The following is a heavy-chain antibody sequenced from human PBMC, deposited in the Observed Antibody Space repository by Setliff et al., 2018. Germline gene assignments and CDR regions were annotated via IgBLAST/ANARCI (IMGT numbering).Heavy chain of an antibody. V-gene: IGHV4-34*01. CDR1: GGPFSAYY. CDR3: ARLFHPDRSAETRRAGPGGFDP. J-gene: IGHJ5*02. D-gene: IGHD6-6*01. CDR2: INHSGRT. Sequence: SETLSLTCAVYGGPFSAYYWSWIRQPPGEGLEWIGEINHSGRTKYNPSLRSRVTISVDTSKNQISLKLTSVTAADTAVYYCARLFHPDRSAETRRAGPGGFDPWGQGTLVTVSS.